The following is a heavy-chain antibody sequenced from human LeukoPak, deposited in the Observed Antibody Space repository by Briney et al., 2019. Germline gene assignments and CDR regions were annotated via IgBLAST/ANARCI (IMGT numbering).Heavy chain of an antibody. CDR3: ARAEMATTTDFDY. D-gene: IGHD5-24*01. CDR2: INPSGGST. V-gene: IGHV1-46*01. J-gene: IGHJ4*02. Sequence: ASVKVSCKASGYTFTSYYMHWLRQAPAQGLEWMGIINPSGGSTSYAQKFQGRVTMTRDMSTSTVYMELSSLRSEDTAVYYCARAEMATTTDFDYWGQGNLVTVSS. CDR1: GYTFTSYY.